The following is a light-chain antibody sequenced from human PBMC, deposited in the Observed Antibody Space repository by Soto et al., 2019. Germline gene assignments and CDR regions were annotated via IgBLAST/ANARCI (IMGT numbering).Light chain of an antibody. CDR1: SGHSSYA. Sequence: QPVLTQSPSASASLGASVKLTCTLSSGHSSYAIAWHQQQPEKGPRYLMKLNSDGSHSKGDGIPDRFSGSNSGAERYLTIPRLQSEDEADYYCQTWGTGIRVFGGGTKLTVL. J-gene: IGLJ2*01. CDR3: QTWGTGIRV. CDR2: LNSDGSH. V-gene: IGLV4-69*01.